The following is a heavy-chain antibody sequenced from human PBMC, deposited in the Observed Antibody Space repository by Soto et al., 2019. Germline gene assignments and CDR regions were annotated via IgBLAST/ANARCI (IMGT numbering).Heavy chain of an antibody. Sequence: AGGSLRLSCISSGFTFRTYTMNWVRQAPGKGLEWVSGIRGFSPYTFYAESVRGRFAISRDNAKNSLYLQMNSLRAEDTAVYYCARDRGYDAHDYYYNAMDVWGQGTTVTVSS. D-gene: IGHD2-15*01. CDR3: ARDRGYDAHDYYYNAMDV. CDR2: IRGFSPYT. CDR1: GFTFRTYT. J-gene: IGHJ6*02. V-gene: IGHV3-21*01.